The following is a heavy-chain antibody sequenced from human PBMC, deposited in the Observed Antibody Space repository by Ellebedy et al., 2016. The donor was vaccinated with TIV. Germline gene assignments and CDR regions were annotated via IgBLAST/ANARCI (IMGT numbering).Heavy chain of an antibody. J-gene: IGHJ4*02. Sequence: ASVKVSXXASGYTFTGYYMHWVRQAPGQGLEWMGWINPNSGGTNYAQKFQGRVTMTRDTSISTAYMELSRLRSDDTAVYYCARDFSTVTSPGDGYWGQGTLVTVSS. V-gene: IGHV1-2*02. CDR1: GYTFTGYY. CDR3: ARDFSTVTSPGDGY. D-gene: IGHD4-17*01. CDR2: INPNSGGT.